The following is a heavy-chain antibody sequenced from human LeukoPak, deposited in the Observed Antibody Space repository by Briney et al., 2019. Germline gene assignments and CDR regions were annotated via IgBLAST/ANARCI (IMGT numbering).Heavy chain of an antibody. D-gene: IGHD2-15*01. V-gene: IGHV3-33*01. CDR3: ARDRTVVVAATPYNWFDP. J-gene: IGHJ5*02. CDR2: IWYDGSNK. Sequence: GGSLRLSCAASGFTFSSYGMHWVRQAPGKGLEWVAVIWYDGSNKYYADSVKGRFTISRDNSKNTLYLQMNSLRAEDTAVYYCARDRTVVVAATPYNWFDPWGQGTLVTVSS. CDR1: GFTFSSYG.